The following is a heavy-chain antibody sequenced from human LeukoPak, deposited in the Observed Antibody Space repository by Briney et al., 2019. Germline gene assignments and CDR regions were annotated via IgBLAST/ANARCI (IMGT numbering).Heavy chain of an antibody. D-gene: IGHD3-22*01. J-gene: IGHJ4*02. V-gene: IGHV4-59*01. CDR1: GGSISSYY. Sequence: SETLSLTCTVSGGSISSYYWSWIRQPPGKELEGIGYVYYSGSTNYNPSLKSRVTISVGTSKNQFSLKLSSVIAADTAVYYCARGRPMYYDSSGYPLIYFDYWGQGTLVTVSS. CDR2: VYYSGST. CDR3: ARGRPMYYDSSGYPLIYFDY.